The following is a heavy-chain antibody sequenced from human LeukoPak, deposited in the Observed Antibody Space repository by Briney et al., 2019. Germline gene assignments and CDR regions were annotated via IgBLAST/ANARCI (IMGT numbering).Heavy chain of an antibody. Sequence: SETLSLTCTVSGGSISSYYWSWIRQPPGKGLEWIGEINHSGSTNYNPSLKSRVTISVDTSKNQFSLKLSSVTAADTAVYYCARGKWLVRYFDYWGQGTLVTVSS. J-gene: IGHJ4*02. V-gene: IGHV4-34*01. CDR3: ARGKWLVRYFDY. CDR1: GGSISSYY. CDR2: INHSGST. D-gene: IGHD6-19*01.